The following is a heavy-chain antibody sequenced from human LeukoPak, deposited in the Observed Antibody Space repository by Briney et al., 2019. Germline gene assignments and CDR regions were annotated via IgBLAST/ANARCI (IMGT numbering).Heavy chain of an antibody. Sequence: SETLSLTCTVSGGSLSSYYWSWIRQPAGEGLEWIGRIYTSGSTNYNPSLKSRVTMSVDTSKNQFSLKLSSVTAADTAVYYCAREYIVGDSDWFDPWGQGTLVTVSS. CDR2: IYTSGST. V-gene: IGHV4-4*07. D-gene: IGHD1-26*01. CDR1: GGSLSSYY. CDR3: AREYIVGDSDWFDP. J-gene: IGHJ5*02.